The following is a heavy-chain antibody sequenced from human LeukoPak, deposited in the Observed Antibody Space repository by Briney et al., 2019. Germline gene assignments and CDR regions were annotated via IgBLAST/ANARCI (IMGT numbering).Heavy chain of an antibody. V-gene: IGHV5-51*01. CDR2: IYPGDSDT. J-gene: IGHJ3*02. CDR1: GFTFSSYA. D-gene: IGHD2-2*01. CDR3: ARRAYCSTTSCHSGGFDI. Sequence: TGGSLRLSCAASGFTFSSYAMTWVRQMPGKGLEWMGIIYPGDSDTRYSPSFQGQVTISADKSITTAYLQWSSLKASDTAMYYCARRAYCSTTSCHSGGFDIWGQGTMVTVSS.